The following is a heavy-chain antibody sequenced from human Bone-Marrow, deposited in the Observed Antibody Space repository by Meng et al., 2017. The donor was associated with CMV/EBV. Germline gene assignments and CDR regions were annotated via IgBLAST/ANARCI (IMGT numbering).Heavy chain of an antibody. Sequence: ASAKVSCKASGYTFTSYDINWARQATGQGLEWMGWMNPNSGNTGYAQKFQGRVTMTRNTSISTAYMELSSLRSEDTAVYYCARGKQYYDFWSGYLYWGQGTLVTVSS. CDR3: ARGKQYYDFWSGYLY. J-gene: IGHJ4*02. V-gene: IGHV1-8*01. CDR2: MNPNSGNT. D-gene: IGHD3-3*01. CDR1: GYTFTSYD.